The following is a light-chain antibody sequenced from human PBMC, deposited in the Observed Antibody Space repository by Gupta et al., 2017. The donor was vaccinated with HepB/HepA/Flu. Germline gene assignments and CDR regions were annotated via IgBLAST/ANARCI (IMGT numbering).Light chain of an antibody. V-gene: IGKV3-11*01. J-gene: IGKJ4*01. CDR3: QQRSNWPRT. CDR1: QSMSSY. Sequence: IVLTQSPATMSLSPGERATLSCRASQSMSSYLAWHQQKPGQAPRLLLYDASNRATGIPARFSGSGSGTDFTLTSSSLEPEDFAVYYCQQRSNWPRTFGGGTKVEIK. CDR2: DAS.